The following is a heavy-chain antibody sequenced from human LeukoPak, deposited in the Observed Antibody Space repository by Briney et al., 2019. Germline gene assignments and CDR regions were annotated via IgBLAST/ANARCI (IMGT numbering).Heavy chain of an antibody. V-gene: IGHV3-23*01. D-gene: IGHD6-19*01. CDR1: GFTFSSYA. CDR3: AKSPVGQWLVRVTPFDY. Sequence: GGSLRLSCAASGFTFSSYAMSWVRQAPGKGLEWVSAISGSGGSTYYADSVKGRFTISRDNSKNTLYLQMNSLRAGDTAVYYCAKSPVGQWLVRVTPFDYWGQGTLVTVSS. J-gene: IGHJ4*02. CDR2: ISGSGGST.